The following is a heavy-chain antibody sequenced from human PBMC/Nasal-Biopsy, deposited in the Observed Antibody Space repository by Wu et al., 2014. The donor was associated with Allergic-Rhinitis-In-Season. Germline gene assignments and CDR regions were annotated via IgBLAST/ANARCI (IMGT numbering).Heavy chain of an antibody. D-gene: IGHD2-15*01. Sequence: TLSLTCTVSGGSISSYYWSWIRQPPGKGLEWIGYIYYSGSTYYNPSLKSRVTISIDTSKNQFSLKLSSVTAADTAVYYCARGGGYCSGGSCQGGYYYMDVWGKGTTVTVSS. CDR3: ARGGGYCSGGSCQGGYYYMDV. CDR1: GGSISSYY. CDR2: IYYSGST. V-gene: IGHV4-59*12. J-gene: IGHJ6*03.